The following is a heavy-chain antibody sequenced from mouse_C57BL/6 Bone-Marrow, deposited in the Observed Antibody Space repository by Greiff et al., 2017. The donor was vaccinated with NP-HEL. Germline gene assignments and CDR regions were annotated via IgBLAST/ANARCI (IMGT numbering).Heavy chain of an antibody. V-gene: IGHV1-81*01. J-gene: IGHJ2*01. D-gene: IGHD2-3*01. CDR3: ATFDGYYSFDY. CDR2: IYPRSGNT. CDR1: GYTFTSYG. Sequence: VKLVESGAELARPGASVKLSCKASGYTFTSYGISWVKQRTGQGLEWIGEIYPRSGNTYYNEKFKGKATLTADKSSSTAYMELRSLTSEDSAVYFCATFDGYYSFDYWGQGTTLTVSS.